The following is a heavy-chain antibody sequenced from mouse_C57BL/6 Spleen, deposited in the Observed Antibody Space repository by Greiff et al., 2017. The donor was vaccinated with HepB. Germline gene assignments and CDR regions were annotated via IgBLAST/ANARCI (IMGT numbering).Heavy chain of an antibody. CDR2: IYPRSGNT. J-gene: IGHJ3*01. Sequence: VQLQESGAELARPGASVKLSCKASGYTFTSYGISWVKQRTGQGLEWIGEIYPRSGNTYYNEKFKGKATLTADKSSSTAYMELRSLTSEDSAVYFCAREGALGRFAYWGQGTLVTVSA. D-gene: IGHD4-1*01. CDR1: GYTFTSYG. CDR3: AREGALGRFAY. V-gene: IGHV1-81*01.